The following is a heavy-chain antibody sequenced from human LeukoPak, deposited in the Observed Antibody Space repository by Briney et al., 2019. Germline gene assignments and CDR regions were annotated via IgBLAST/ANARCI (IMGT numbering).Heavy chain of an antibody. J-gene: IGHJ3*02. CDR1: GGSISSSSYY. V-gene: IGHV4-39*01. Sequence: ASETLSLTCTVSGGSISSSSYYWGWIRQPPGKGLEWIGSIYYSGSTYYNPSLKSRVTISVDTSKNQFSLKLSSVTAADAAVYYCASTNIVVVPVGAFDIWGQGTMVTVSS. CDR2: IYYSGST. D-gene: IGHD2-2*01. CDR3: ASTNIVVVPVGAFDI.